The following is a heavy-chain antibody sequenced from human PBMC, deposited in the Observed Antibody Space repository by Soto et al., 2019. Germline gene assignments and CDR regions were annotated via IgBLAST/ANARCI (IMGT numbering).Heavy chain of an antibody. J-gene: IGHJ4*02. D-gene: IGHD1-26*01. CDR2: KSYDGSNK. CDR1: GFTFSSYG. V-gene: IGHV3-30*18. CDR3: AKELWEQPGPFDY. Sequence: GGSLRLSCAASGFTFSSYGMHWVRQAPGKGLEWVAVKSYDGSNKYYADSVKGRFTISRDNSKNTLYLQMNSLRAEDTAVYYCAKELWEQPGPFDYWGQGTLVPVSS.